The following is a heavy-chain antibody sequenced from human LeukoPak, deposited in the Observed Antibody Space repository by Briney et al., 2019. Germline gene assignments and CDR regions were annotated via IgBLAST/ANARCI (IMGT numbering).Heavy chain of an antibody. Sequence: GGSLRLSCAASGFTFSNYAMIWVRQAPGRGLEWVSAISSGGGGTLYADSAKGRFTISRDNSKNTLFLQMNNMRAEDTAVYYCARDPIGDYVGAFEMWGPGGKVTVS. V-gene: IGHV3-23*01. CDR1: GFTFSNYA. CDR3: ARDPIGDYVGAFEM. J-gene: IGHJ3*02. D-gene: IGHD4-17*01. CDR2: ISSGGGGT.